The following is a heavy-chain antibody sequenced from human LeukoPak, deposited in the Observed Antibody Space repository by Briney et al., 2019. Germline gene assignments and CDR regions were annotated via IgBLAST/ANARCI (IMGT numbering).Heavy chain of an antibody. J-gene: IGHJ4*02. V-gene: IGHV3-15*01. Sequence: GGSLRLSCAASGFSFSNAWMSWVRQAPGKGLEWIGRIKSKTDGGTTDYAAPVKGRFTISRDDSKNTLFLQMNSQRTEDTAVYYCTTDGGIYNWNDGTYWGQGTLVTVSS. CDR3: TTDGGIYNWNDGTY. D-gene: IGHD1-20*01. CDR1: GFSFSNAW. CDR2: IKSKTDGGTT.